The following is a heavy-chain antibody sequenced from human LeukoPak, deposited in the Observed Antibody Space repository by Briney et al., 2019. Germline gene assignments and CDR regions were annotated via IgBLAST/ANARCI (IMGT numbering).Heavy chain of an antibody. V-gene: IGHV3-48*01. CDR1: GFTFSSYT. CDR3: ARGGSCTSTSCYIGPFDY. CDR2: ISNDSSNR. J-gene: IGHJ4*02. D-gene: IGHD2-2*02. Sequence: PGGSLRLSCAASGFTFSSYTMNWVRQAPGKGLEWLSYISNDSSNRYYTDSVKGRFTISRDNAKNSLFLQMNSLSAEDTAVYYCARGGSCTSTSCYIGPFDYWGQGSLVTASS.